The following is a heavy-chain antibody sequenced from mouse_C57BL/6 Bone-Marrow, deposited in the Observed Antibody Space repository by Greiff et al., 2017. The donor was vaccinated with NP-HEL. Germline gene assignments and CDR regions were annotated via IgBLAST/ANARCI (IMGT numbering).Heavy chain of an antibody. J-gene: IGHJ2*01. CDR2: IDPETGGT. CDR3: TRSNPYYFDY. V-gene: IGHV1-15*01. CDR1: GYTFTDYE. Sequence: VKLMESGAELVRPGASVTLSCKASGYTFTDYEMHWVKQTPVHGLEWIGAIDPETGGTAYNQKFKGKAILTADKSSSTAYMELRSLTSEDSAVYYCTRSNPYYFDYWGQGTTLTVSS.